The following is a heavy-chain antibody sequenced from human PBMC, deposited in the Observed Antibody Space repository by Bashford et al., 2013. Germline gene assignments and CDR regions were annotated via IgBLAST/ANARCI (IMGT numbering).Heavy chain of an antibody. V-gene: IGHV4-4*02. D-gene: IGHD3-3*01. CDR2: IYHSGST. Sequence: SETLSLTCAVSGGSISSSNWWSWVRQPPGKGLEWIGEIYHSGSTNYNPSLKSRVTISVDKSKNQFSLKLSSVTAADTAVYYCARDYDFWSGSDLHYYYYMDVWGKGTTVTVSS. CDR3: ARDYDFWSGSDLHYYYYMDV. CDR1: GGSISSSNW. J-gene: IGHJ6*03.